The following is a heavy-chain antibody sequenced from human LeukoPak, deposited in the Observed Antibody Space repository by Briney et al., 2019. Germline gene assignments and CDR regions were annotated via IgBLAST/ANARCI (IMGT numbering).Heavy chain of an antibody. CDR3: AKDLITTDAFDI. J-gene: IGHJ3*02. CDR1: GFPFSSYP. V-gene: IGHV3-23*01. CDR2: ITASGDST. D-gene: IGHD3-22*01. Sequence: GGSLRLSCAGSGFPFSSYPISWVRQPPGKGLEWVSAITASGDSTYSADSVKGRFTISRDNSKNTLYLQMNSLRAEDTAVYYCAKDLITTDAFDIWGQGTMVTVSS.